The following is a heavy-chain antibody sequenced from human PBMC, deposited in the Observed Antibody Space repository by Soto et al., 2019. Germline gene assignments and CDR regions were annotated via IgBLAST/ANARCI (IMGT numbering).Heavy chain of an antibody. J-gene: IGHJ6*02. D-gene: IGHD3-10*01. V-gene: IGHV1-18*01. CDR2: ISGYNGDT. CDR1: GYSFTTYG. Sequence: GASVKVSCKASGYSFTTYGMSWVRQAPGQGLEWMGWISGYNGDTNYAQNLQGRVTLTTETSTRTAYTELRSLRSDDTAVYYCARDQYYYGSGSYYYYGMEVWGQGTTVTVSS. CDR3: ARDQYYYGSGSYYYYGMEV.